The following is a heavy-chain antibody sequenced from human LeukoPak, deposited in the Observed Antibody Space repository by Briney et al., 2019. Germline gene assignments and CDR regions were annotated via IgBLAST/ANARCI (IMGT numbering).Heavy chain of an antibody. CDR2: ISSSGSTI. Sequence: GGSLRLSCAASGFTFSDYYMSWIRQAPGKGLEWVSYISSSGSTIYYAGSVKGRFTISRDNAKNSLYLQMNSLRAEDTAVYYCAGPRITMIEWGAFDIWGQGTMVTVSS. D-gene: IGHD3-22*01. V-gene: IGHV3-11*01. J-gene: IGHJ3*02. CDR1: GFTFSDYY. CDR3: AGPRITMIEWGAFDI.